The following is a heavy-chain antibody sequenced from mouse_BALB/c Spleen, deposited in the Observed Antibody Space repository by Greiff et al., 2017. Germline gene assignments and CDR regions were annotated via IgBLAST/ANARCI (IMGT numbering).Heavy chain of an antibody. J-gene: IGHJ1*01. D-gene: IGHD2-1*01. CDR3: ARTRHYYGNPDWYFDV. CDR1: GFTFSSFG. CDR2: ISSGSSTI. V-gene: IGHV5-17*02. Sequence: EVKVEESGGGLVQPGGSRKLSCAASGFTFSSFGMHWVRQAPEKGLEWVAYISSGSSTIYYAATVKGRFTISRDNPKNTLFLQMTSLRSEDTAMYYCARTRHYYGNPDWYFDVWGAGTTVAVSS.